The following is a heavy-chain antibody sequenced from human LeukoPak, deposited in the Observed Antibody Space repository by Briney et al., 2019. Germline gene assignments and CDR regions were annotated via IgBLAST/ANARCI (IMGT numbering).Heavy chain of an antibody. V-gene: IGHV3-48*01. D-gene: IGHD3-16*02. CDR1: GFTFSSYS. J-gene: IGHJ4*02. CDR3: ARGVPSWGSYRRRIHFDY. Sequence: QTGGSLRLSCAASGFTFSSYSMNWVRQAPGKGLEWVSYISSSSSTIYYADSVKGRFTISRDNAKNSLYLQMSSLRAEDTAVYYCARGVPSWGSYRRRIHFDYWGQGTLVTVSS. CDR2: ISSSSSTI.